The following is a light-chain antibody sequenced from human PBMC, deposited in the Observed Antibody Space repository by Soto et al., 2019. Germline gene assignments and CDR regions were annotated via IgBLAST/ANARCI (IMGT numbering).Light chain of an antibody. CDR3: SSYTGSSTLV. Sequence: QSALTQPASVSGSPGQSITISCTGTSGDVGGYKFVSWYQQYPGKAPKLIIFDVSNRPSGVSNRFSGSKSGNTASLTISGLQGEDEADYYCSSYTGSSTLVFGGGTKLTVL. CDR2: DVS. V-gene: IGLV2-14*01. CDR1: SGDVGGYKF. J-gene: IGLJ2*01.